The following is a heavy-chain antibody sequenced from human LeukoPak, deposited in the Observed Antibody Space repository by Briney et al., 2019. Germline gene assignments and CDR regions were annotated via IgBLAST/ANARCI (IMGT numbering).Heavy chain of an antibody. V-gene: IGHV3-74*01. J-gene: IGHJ3*02. CDR2: INSDGSST. CDR1: GFTFSSYW. Sequence: QPGGSLRLSCAASGFTFSSYWMHWVRQAPGKGLLWVSRINSDGSSTSYADSVKGRFTISRDNAKNTLYLQMNSLRAEDTAVYYCARARPKDAFDIWGQGTMVTVSS. CDR3: ARARPKDAFDI.